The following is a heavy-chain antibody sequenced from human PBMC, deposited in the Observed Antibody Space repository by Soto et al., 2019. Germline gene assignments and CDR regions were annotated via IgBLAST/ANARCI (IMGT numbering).Heavy chain of an antibody. V-gene: IGHV4-59*08. D-gene: IGHD2-2*01. CDR2: VYYDGNT. CDR1: GGSFSGYY. Sequence: SETLSLTCAVFGGSFSGYYWNWIRQSPAMGLEWVGYVYYDGNTKYNPSLKSRVTISIDTSKKQFSLSLVSVTAADTAVYYCARQGPSRPFDYWGQGVRVTVSS. J-gene: IGHJ4*02. CDR3: ARQGPSRPFDY.